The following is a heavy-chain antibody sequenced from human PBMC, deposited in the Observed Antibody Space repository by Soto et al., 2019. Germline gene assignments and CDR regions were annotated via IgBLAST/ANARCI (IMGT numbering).Heavy chain of an antibody. D-gene: IGHD3-3*01. CDR1: GGSISSYY. CDR3: AGQFFRVVQSLGNWFDP. V-gene: IGHV4-59*01. Sequence: SETLSLTCTVSGGSISSYYWSWIRQPPGKGLEWIGYIYYSGSTNYNPSLKSRCTISVDKSKNQFSLKLSSVIAADTAVYYCAGQFFRVVQSLGNWFDPWGQGTLVTVSS. J-gene: IGHJ5*02. CDR2: IYYSGST.